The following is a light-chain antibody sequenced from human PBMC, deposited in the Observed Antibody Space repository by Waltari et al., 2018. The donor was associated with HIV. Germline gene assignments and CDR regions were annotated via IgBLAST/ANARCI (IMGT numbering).Light chain of an antibody. V-gene: IGLV1-40*01. CDR3: QSFDNSLGGSVI. Sequence: QSALTQPPSVSGAPGQRVTISCTAGSSNIGARYDVNWYQQRPGTAPKLLIYANINRPSGVPDRFSGSKSGTSASLAITGLQAEDEADYYCQSFDNSLGGSVIFGGGTKLTVL. J-gene: IGLJ2*01. CDR2: ANI. CDR1: SSNIGARYD.